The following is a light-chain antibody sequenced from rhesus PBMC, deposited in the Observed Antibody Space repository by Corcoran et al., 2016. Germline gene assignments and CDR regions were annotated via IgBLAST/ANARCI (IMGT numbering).Light chain of an antibody. J-gene: IGKJ2*01. CDR1: QGISSW. CDR3: QQYDSAPYS. Sequence: DIQMTQSPSSLSASVGDRVTITCRASQGISSWLSWYQQKPGKAPKLLIYKASSLHRGVPSRFSGSGAGIVFALTISSLKPEDFASYYCQQYDSAPYSFGQGTKVEIK. V-gene: IGKV1-21*01. CDR2: KAS.